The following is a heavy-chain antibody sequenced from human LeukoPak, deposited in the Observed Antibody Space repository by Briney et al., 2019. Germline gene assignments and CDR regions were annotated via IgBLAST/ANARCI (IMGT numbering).Heavy chain of an antibody. CDR1: GGSISSSSYY. D-gene: IGHD2-21*01. V-gene: IGHV4-39*01. J-gene: IGHJ5*02. CDR3: VRHIVVVSTPADWFDP. CDR2: IYYSGST. Sequence: SETLSLTCTVSGGSISSSSYYWGWIRQPPGRGLEWIGSIYYSGSTYYNPSLKSRVTIFVDTSKNQFSLKLSSVSAADTAVYYCVRHIVVVSTPADWFDPWGQGTLVTASS.